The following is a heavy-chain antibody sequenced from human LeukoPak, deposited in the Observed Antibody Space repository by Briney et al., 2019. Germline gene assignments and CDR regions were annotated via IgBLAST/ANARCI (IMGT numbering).Heavy chain of an antibody. V-gene: IGHV4-38-2*02. CDR1: HYSISNSYY. CDR3: ARSTGYMSY. CDR2: IYHSGST. D-gene: IGHD3-22*01. J-gene: IGHJ4*02. Sequence: SGTLSLTCTVSHYSISNSYYWGWIRQPPGKGLEWIGSIYHSGSTYYNPSLKSRVTISVDTSKNQFSLKLTSVTAADTAVYYCARSTGYMSYWGQGTLVTVSS.